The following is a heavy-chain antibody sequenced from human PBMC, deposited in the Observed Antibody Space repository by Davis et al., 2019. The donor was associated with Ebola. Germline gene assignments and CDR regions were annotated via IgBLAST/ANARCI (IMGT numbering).Heavy chain of an antibody. V-gene: IGHV1-69*04. CDR1: GGTFSSYA. CDR3: ARGYCTNGVCGELVY. J-gene: IGHJ4*02. D-gene: IGHD2-8*01. CDR2: IIPILGIA. Sequence: AASVKVSCKASGGTFSSYAISWVRQAPGQGLEWMGRIIPILGIANYAQKFQGRVTITADKSTSTAYMELSSLRSDDTAVYYCARGYCTNGVCGELVYWGQGTLVTVSS.